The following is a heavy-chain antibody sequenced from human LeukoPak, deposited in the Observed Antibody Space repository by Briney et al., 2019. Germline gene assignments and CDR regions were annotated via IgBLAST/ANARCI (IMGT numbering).Heavy chain of an antibody. J-gene: IGHJ4*02. V-gene: IGHV4-39*01. CDR2: IYYSGST. CDR3: ARLHSLTIFGVVIIEDFDY. D-gene: IGHD3-3*01. Sequence: PSETLSLTCTVSGGSISSSSYYWGWIRQPPGKGLEWIGSIYYSGSTYYNPSLKSRVTISVDTSKNQFSLKLSSVTAADTAVYYCARLHSLTIFGVVIIEDFDYWGQGTLVTVSS. CDR1: GGSISSSSYY.